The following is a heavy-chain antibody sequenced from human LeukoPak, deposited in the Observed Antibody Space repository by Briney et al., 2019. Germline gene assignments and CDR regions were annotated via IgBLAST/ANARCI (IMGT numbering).Heavy chain of an antibody. CDR3: ARERPGVIFDY. Sequence: AAPVKVSCKASGYTFTSYAMNWVRQAPGQGLEWMGWINTNTGNPTYAQDFTGRFVFSLDTSVSTAYLQISTLKAEDTAVYYCARERPGVIFDYWGQGTLVTVSS. V-gene: IGHV7-4-1*02. CDR1: GYTFTSYA. J-gene: IGHJ4*02. D-gene: IGHD3-10*01. CDR2: INTNTGNP.